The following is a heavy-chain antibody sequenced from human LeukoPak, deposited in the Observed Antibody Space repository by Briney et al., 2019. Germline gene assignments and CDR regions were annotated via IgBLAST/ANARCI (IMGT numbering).Heavy chain of an antibody. Sequence: NTSETLSLTCTVSGGSISSHYWNWIRQPPGKGLEWIGYIYYSGRNNYNPSLKSRVTISVDTSKNQFSLKLSSVTAADTAVYYCARGHSGSYYYPFDYWGQGTLVTVSS. V-gene: IGHV4-59*11. D-gene: IGHD1-26*01. CDR2: IYYSGRN. J-gene: IGHJ4*02. CDR1: GGSISSHY. CDR3: ARGHSGSYYYPFDY.